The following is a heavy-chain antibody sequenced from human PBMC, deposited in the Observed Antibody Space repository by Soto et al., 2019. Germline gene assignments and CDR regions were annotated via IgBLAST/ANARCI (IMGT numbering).Heavy chain of an antibody. Sequence: SVKVACKASGDTFIRYAISWVRQAPGQGLEWMGGIIPIFGTANYAQKFQGRVTITADESTSTAYMELSSLRSEDTAVYYCARDPYYYDSSGYQSLYGMDVWGQGTTVTVSS. J-gene: IGHJ6*02. V-gene: IGHV1-69*13. D-gene: IGHD3-22*01. CDR3: ARDPYYYDSSGYQSLYGMDV. CDR2: IIPIFGTA. CDR1: GDTFIRYA.